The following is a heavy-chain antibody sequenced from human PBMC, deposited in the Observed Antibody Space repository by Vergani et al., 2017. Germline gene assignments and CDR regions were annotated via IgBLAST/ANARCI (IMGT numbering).Heavy chain of an antibody. CDR3: AKDTALVRGDYYYYGMDV. CDR2: IIPIFGTA. D-gene: IGHD5-18*01. CDR1: GGTFSSYA. J-gene: IGHJ6*02. V-gene: IGHV1-69*18. Sequence: QVQLVQSGAEVKKPGSSVKVSCKASGGTFSSYAISWVRQAPGQGLEWMGRIIPIFGTANYAQKFQGRVTITADDSTSTAYMELSSLRSEDTAVYYCAKDTALVRGDYYYYGMDVWGQGTTVTVSS.